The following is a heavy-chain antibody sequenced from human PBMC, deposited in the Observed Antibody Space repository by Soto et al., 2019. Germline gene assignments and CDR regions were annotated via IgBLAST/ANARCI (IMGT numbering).Heavy chain of an antibody. D-gene: IGHD2-15*01. Sequence: PSDTLSLTCSVSGDSISTVDYFWAWIRQPPGQALEYIGYIYKSATTYYNPSFESRVAISLDTSKSQFSLNVTSVTAADTAVYFCARGRYCLTGRCFPNWFDSWGQGTLVTDS. CDR2: IYKSATT. J-gene: IGHJ5*01. CDR1: GDSISTVDYF. V-gene: IGHV4-30-4*02. CDR3: ARGRYCLTGRCFPNWFDS.